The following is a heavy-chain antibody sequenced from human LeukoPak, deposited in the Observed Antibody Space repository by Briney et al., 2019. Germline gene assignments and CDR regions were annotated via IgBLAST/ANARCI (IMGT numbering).Heavy chain of an antibody. CDR1: GGSISSSSYY. CDR2: IYYSGST. D-gene: IGHD5-18*01. CDR3: ARDPYSYGVTFLDY. J-gene: IGHJ4*02. V-gene: IGHV4-39*07. Sequence: PSETLSLTCTVSGGSISSSSYYWGWIRQPPGKGLEWIGSIYYSGSTYYNPSLKSRVTISVDTSKNQFSLKLSSVTAADTAVYYCARDPYSYGVTFLDYWGQGTLVTVSS.